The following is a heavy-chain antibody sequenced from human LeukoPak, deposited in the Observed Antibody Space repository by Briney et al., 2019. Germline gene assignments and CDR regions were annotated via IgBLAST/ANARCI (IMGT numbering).Heavy chain of an antibody. D-gene: IGHD1-26*01. CDR2: VNPSGGST. V-gene: IGHV1-46*01. CDR1: GYTFTSYY. CDR3: ARRHKHYYQIDY. J-gene: IGHJ4*02. Sequence: EASVEDSCEASGYTFTSYYLHWVRQAPGQGLEWMGMVNPSGGSTSYAQKFQGRVSMTRDTSTTTVYMELSSLRSDDTAVYYCARRHKHYYQIDYWGQGTLVTVSS.